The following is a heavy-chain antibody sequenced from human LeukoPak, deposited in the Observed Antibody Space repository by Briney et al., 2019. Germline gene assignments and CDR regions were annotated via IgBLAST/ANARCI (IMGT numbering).Heavy chain of an antibody. Sequence: SETLSLTCTVSTDSISSSSHHWGWIRQSPGKGLEWIGSIYYGRTTYYNPSLNSRVAISVVTSKNQFSLQLNSVTAADTAVYYCVRHDGRGGATMGALDSWGQGSLVTVSS. D-gene: IGHD5-12*01. CDR2: IYYGRTT. CDR3: VRHDGRGGATMGALDS. J-gene: IGHJ4*02. V-gene: IGHV4-39*01. CDR1: TDSISSSSHH.